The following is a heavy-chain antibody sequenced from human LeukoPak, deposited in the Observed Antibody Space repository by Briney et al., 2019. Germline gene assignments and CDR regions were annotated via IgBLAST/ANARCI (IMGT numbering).Heavy chain of an antibody. J-gene: IGHJ5*02. D-gene: IGHD2-15*01. CDR1: GGSISSGSYY. V-gene: IGHV4-61*02. CDR3: AREKVVGPINWFDP. Sequence: SETLSRTGTVSGGSISSGSYYWSWIRQPAGKGLEWIGRIYTSGSTKYNPSLKSRVTISVDTSKNQFSLKLSSVTAADTAVYYCAREKVVGPINWFDPWGQGTLVTVSS. CDR2: IYTSGST.